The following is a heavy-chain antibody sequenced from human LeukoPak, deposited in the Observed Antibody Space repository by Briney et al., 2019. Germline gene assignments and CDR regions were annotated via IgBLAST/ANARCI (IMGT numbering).Heavy chain of an antibody. CDR2: IYYSGST. D-gene: IGHD1-26*01. Sequence: SETLSLTCTVSGGSISSYYWSWIRQPPGKGLEWIGYIYYSGSTNYNPSLKSRVTISVDTSKNQFSLKLSSVTAADTAVYYCARDGEWELRGAFDVWGQGTMVTVSS. J-gene: IGHJ3*01. V-gene: IGHV4-59*01. CDR1: GGSISSYY. CDR3: ARDGEWELRGAFDV.